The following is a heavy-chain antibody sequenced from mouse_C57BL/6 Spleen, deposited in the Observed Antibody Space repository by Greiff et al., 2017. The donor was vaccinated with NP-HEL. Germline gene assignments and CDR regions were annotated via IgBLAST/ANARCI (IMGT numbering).Heavy chain of an antibody. CDR1: GYAFSSYW. V-gene: IGHV1-80*01. CDR3: ARRSSLYYFDY. CDR2: IYPGDGDT. D-gene: IGHD1-1*01. J-gene: IGHJ2*01. Sequence: QVQLKQSGAELVKPGASVKISCKASGYAFSSYWMNWVKQRPGKGLEWIGQIYPGDGDTNYNGKFKGKATLTADKSSSTAYMQLSSLTSEDSAVYFCARRSSLYYFDYWGQGTTLTVSS.